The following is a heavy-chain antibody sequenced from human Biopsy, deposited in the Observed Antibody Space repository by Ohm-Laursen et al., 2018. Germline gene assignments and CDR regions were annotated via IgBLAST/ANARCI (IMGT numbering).Heavy chain of an antibody. V-gene: IGHV3-21*01. CDR3: ARSRGSSGIATIYYYGMDV. J-gene: IGHJ6*02. CDR1: GFTLSSYS. CDR2: ISSSSDNI. Sequence: SLRFSCTASGFTLSSYSMNWVRQTPGEGLEWVSTISSSSDNIYYVDSVKGRFTISRDNAKNSLYLQMNSLKAEDTAVYYCARSRGSSGIATIYYYGMDVWGQGTTVTVSS. D-gene: IGHD3-10*01.